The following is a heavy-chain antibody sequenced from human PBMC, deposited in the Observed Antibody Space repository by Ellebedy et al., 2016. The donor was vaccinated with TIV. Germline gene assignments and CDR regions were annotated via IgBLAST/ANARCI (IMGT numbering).Heavy chain of an antibody. D-gene: IGHD4-11*01. V-gene: IGHV3-48*01. J-gene: IGHJ4*02. CDR2: IGNSDTK. CDR1: GFTFSSYS. CDR3: ARGDGTNYSYNSPFDF. Sequence: GESLKISCAASGFTFSSYSMNWVRQAPGKGLEWVSYIGNSDTKYYADSVRGRFTISRDKAKTRLFLQMNSLRAEDTAVYYCARGDGTNYSYNSPFDFWGQGTLVTVSS.